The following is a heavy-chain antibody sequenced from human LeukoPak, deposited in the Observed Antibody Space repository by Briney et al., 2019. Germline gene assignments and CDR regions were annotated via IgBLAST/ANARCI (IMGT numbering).Heavy chain of an antibody. D-gene: IGHD3-10*01. CDR2: IYHSGST. Sequence: SETLPLTCAVSGGSISSGGYSWSWIRQPPGTGLEWIGYIYHSGSTYYNPSLKSRVTISVDRSKNQCSLKLSSVNAADTAVYYCARMGGNMVRGGNNLFDPRGQGTLVTVSS. J-gene: IGHJ5*02. CDR3: ARMGGNMVRGGNNLFDP. V-gene: IGHV4-30-2*01. CDR1: GGSISSGGYS.